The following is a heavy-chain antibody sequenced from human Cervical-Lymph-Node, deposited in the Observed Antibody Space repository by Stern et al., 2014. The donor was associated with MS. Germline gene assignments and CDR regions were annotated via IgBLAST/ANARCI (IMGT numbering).Heavy chain of an antibody. CDR3: ARDPYGDYSSF. CDR1: GFTFSGYW. CDR2: INGDGSST. Sequence: EVHLVESGGGFVQPGGSLRLSCAASGFTFSGYWMHWVRQAPGKGLVWVSRINGDGSSTNYADSVTGRFTVSRDNAKNTLYLQMNSLRAEDTAVYYCARDPYGDYSSFWGQGTLVTVSS. V-gene: IGHV3-74*01. D-gene: IGHD4-17*01. J-gene: IGHJ4*02.